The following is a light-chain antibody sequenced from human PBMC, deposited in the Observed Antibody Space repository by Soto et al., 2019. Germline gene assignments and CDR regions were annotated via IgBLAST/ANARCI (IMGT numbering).Light chain of an antibody. Sequence: EIVMTQSPATLSVSQVERATLSCRASQSVSSNLAWYQQKRGQAPRLLIHDASSRATGIPDRFSGSGSGTDFTLTISRLEPEDFAVYYCQQYGGSPRTCGQGTKGDIK. CDR2: DAS. V-gene: IGKV3-20*01. CDR3: QQYGGSPRT. CDR1: QSVSSN. J-gene: IGKJ1*01.